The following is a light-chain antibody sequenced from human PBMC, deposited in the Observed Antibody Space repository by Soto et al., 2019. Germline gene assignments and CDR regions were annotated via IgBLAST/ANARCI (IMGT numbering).Light chain of an antibody. V-gene: IGKV3-11*01. CDR3: QHRSNSPPTWT. CDR2: DAS. J-gene: IGKJ1*01. Sequence: EIVLTQSPATLSLSPGDRATLSCRASQSIGSYLAWYQQKPGQAPRLLIYDASNRATGIPARFSGSGSGTDFTLTISSLESEDFAVYFCQHRSNSPPTWTFGQGTKVEIK. CDR1: QSIGSY.